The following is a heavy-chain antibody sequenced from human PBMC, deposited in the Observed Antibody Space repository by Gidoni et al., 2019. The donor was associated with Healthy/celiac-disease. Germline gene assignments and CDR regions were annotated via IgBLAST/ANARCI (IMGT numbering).Heavy chain of an antibody. J-gene: IGHJ4*02. D-gene: IGHD4-17*01. V-gene: IGHV3-30-3*01. CDR1: GFPFSSYA. Sequence: QVQLVESGGGVVQPGRSLRLSCAAPGFPFSSYAMHWVRQAPDKGLEWVAVISYDGSNKYYADSVKGRFTISRDNSKNTLYLQMNSLRAEDTAVYYCARAPDDYGDQGDYWGQGTLVTVSS. CDR2: ISYDGSNK. CDR3: ARAPDDYGDQGDY.